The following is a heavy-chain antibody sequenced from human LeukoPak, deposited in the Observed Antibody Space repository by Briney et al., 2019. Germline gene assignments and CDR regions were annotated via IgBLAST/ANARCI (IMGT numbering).Heavy chain of an antibody. Sequence: PSETLSLTCTVSGGSISSSSYYWGWIRQPPGKGLEWIGSIYYSGSTYYNPSLKSRVTISVDTSKNQFSLKLSSVTAADTAVYYCARGAYPLDYWGQGTLVTVSS. J-gene: IGHJ4*02. CDR3: ARGAYPLDY. CDR2: IYYSGST. V-gene: IGHV4-39*07. CDR1: GGSISSSSYY.